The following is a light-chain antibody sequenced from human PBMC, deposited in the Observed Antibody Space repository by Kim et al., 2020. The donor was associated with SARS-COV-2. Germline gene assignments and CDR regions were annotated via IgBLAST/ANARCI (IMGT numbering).Light chain of an antibody. V-gene: IGLV3-19*01. J-gene: IGLJ1*01. Sequence: SSELTQDPAVSVPLGQTVRITCQGDSLRSSYASWYQQKPGQAPVLVIYGKNNRPSGIPDRFSGSSSGNTASLTITGAQAEDEADYYCNPRDSNGNHRVFGTGTKVTVL. CDR2: GKN. CDR1: SLRSSY. CDR3: NPRDSNGNHRV.